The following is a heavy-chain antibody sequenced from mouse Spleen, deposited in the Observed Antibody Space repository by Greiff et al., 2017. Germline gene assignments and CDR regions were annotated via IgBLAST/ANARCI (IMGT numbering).Heavy chain of an antibody. Sequence: DVQLQESGGGLVKPGGSLKLSCAASGFTFSSYAMSWVRQTPEKRLEWVATISSGGSYTYYPDSVKGRFTISRDNAKNTLYLQMSSLRSEDTAMYYCARRGLLRRHFDYWGQGTTLTVSS. CDR3: ARRGLLRRHFDY. CDR2: ISSGGSYT. J-gene: IGHJ2*01. CDR1: GFTFSSYA. D-gene: IGHD1-2*01. V-gene: IGHV5-9-3*01.